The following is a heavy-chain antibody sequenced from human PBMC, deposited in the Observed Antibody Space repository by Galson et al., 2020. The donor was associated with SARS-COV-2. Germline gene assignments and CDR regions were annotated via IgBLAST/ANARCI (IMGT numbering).Heavy chain of an antibody. Sequence: ASVKVSCKASGYTFTSYDINWVRQATGQGLAWMGWMNPNSGNTGYAQKFQGRVTMTRNTSISTAYMELSSLRSEDTAVYYCARGGLSITIFYYYYYMDVWGKGTTVTVSS. J-gene: IGHJ6*03. D-gene: IGHD3-3*01. CDR2: MNPNSGNT. CDR3: ARGGLSITIFYYYYYMDV. V-gene: IGHV1-8*01. CDR1: GYTFTSYD.